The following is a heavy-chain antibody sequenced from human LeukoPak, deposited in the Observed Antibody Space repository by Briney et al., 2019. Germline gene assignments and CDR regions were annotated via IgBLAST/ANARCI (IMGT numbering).Heavy chain of an antibody. J-gene: IGHJ4*02. Sequence: GGSLRLSCAASGFTFSSYAMHWVRQAPGKGLEWVAVISYDGSNKYYADSVKGRFTISRDNSKNALYLQMNSLRAEDTAVYYCARASPSSGCLDYWGQGTLVTVSS. CDR2: ISYDGSNK. V-gene: IGHV3-30-3*01. CDR1: GFTFSSYA. CDR3: ARASPSSGCLDY. D-gene: IGHD6-19*01.